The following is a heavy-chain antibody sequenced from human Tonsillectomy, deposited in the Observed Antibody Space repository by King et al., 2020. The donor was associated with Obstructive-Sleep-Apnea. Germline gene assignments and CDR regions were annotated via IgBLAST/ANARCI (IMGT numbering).Heavy chain of an antibody. CDR1: GYSFSSYW. J-gene: IGHJ4*02. CDR2: IYPDDSYT. CDR3: ARPRSFSYFDY. V-gene: IGHV5-51*01. Sequence: VQLVESGAEVKKPGESLKISWKGSGYSFSSYWIGWVRQMPGKGLEWMGSIYPDDSYTSYSPSFQGWGTIAADKSIRTAYLQWGGMKASDTAMYYCARPRSFSYFDYWGQGTPVTVSS.